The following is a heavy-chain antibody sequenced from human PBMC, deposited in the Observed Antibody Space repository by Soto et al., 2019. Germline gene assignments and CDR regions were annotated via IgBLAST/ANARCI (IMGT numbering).Heavy chain of an antibody. D-gene: IGHD6-13*01. CDR1: GYTFTSYG. CDR2: MNPNSGNT. J-gene: IGHJ3*02. CDR3: ARLREQQLALPDAFDI. V-gene: IGHV1-8*01. Sequence: QVQLVQSGAEVKKPGASVKVSCKASGYTFTSYGINWVRQATGQGLEWMGWMNPNSGNTGYAQKFQGRVTMTRNTSISTAYMELSSLRSEDTAVYYCARLREQQLALPDAFDIWGQGTMVTVSS.